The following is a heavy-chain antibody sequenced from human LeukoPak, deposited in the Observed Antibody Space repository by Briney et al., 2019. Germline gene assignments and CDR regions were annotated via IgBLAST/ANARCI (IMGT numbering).Heavy chain of an antibody. V-gene: IGHV1-46*01. Sequence: ASVKVSCKASGYTFTNYYMHWVRQAPGQGLEWMGIINPSGGSTSYAQKFQGRVTMTRDTSTSTVYMELSSLRSEDTAVYYCARDRCGGDCYSVTAYFDLWGRGTLVTVSS. CDR1: GYTFTNYY. CDR3: ARDRCGGDCYSVTAYFDL. D-gene: IGHD2-21*02. CDR2: INPSGGST. J-gene: IGHJ2*01.